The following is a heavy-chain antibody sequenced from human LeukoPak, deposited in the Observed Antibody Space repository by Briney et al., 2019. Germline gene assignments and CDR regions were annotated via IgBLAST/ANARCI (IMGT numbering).Heavy chain of an antibody. J-gene: IGHJ6*03. Sequence: GGSLRLSCAGSGFTFSRYSMDWVRQAPGKGLEWVAHISGSSPLIYYADSVQGRFTISRDNDKNSLYLQMNSLRDEDTAVYYCASQTGGLSGYYMDVWGKGTTVTVSS. CDR1: GFTFSRYS. V-gene: IGHV3-48*02. CDR2: ISGSSPLI. D-gene: IGHD1-14*01. CDR3: ASQTGGLSGYYMDV.